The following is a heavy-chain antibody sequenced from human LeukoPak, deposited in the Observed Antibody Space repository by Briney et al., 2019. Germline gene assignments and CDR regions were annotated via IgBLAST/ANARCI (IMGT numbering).Heavy chain of an antibody. J-gene: IGHJ5*02. CDR1: GYTFTSYD. Sequence: ASVKVSCKASGYTFTSYDINWVRQATGQGLEWMGWMNPNSGNTGYAQKFQGRVTMTRNTSISTAYMELSSLRPEDTAVYYCAKDNPIEKVPGLGPGSWGQGTLVTVSS. V-gene: IGHV1-8*01. CDR2: MNPNSGNT. D-gene: IGHD2-2*01. CDR3: AKDNPIEKVPGLGPGS.